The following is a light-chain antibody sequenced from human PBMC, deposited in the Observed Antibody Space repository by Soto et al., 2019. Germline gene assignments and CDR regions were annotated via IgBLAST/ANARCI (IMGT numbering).Light chain of an antibody. CDR1: SSDIGGYNF. J-gene: IGLJ1*01. CDR2: EVN. CDR3: SSFKGTNSFV. V-gene: IGLV2-14*01. Sequence: QSALTQPASVSGSPGQSITISCTGTSSDIGGYNFVSWYQHHPGKAPKLMIYEVNNRPSGVSSRFSGSKSGNTASLTVSGLQADDEANYYCSSFKGTNSFVFGTGTKLPVL.